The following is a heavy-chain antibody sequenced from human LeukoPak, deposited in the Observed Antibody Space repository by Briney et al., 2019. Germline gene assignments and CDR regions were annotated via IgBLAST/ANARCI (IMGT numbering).Heavy chain of an antibody. D-gene: IGHD5-12*01. J-gene: IGHJ4*02. CDR3: AGSDSSGPDDY. CDR2: ISYDGSNK. Sequence: SGGSLRLSCAASGFTFSSYAMHWVRQAPGKGLEWVAVISYDGSNKYYADSVKGRFTISRDNSKNTLYLQMNSLRAEDTAVYYCAGSDSSGPDDYWGQGTLVTVSS. CDR1: GFTFSSYA. V-gene: IGHV3-30*01.